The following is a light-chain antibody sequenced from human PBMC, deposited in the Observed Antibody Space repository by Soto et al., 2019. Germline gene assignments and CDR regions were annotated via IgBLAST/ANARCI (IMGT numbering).Light chain of an antibody. CDR1: QSLSRW. CDR2: EAS. CDR3: QQYNSYSPYN. J-gene: IGKJ2*01. V-gene: IGKV1-5*01. Sequence: DIQMTQSPSTLSSSVGDRVTITCRASQSLSRWLAWYQQKPGKAPKVLIYEASSLSSGVPSRFGGSGSGTEFTLTISSVQPDDFATYYCQQYNSYSPYNFGQGTKLDIK.